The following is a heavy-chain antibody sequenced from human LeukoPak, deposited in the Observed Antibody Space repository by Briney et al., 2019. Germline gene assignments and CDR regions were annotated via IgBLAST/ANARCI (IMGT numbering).Heavy chain of an antibody. D-gene: IGHD2-2*01. J-gene: IGHJ3*02. V-gene: IGHV5-51*01. Sequence: GESLKISCQGSGYSFTSYWIGWVRQMPGKGLEWMGIIYPGDSDTRYSPSFQGQVTISADKSISTAYLQWSSLKASDTAMYYCASSYCSSTSCFYVDTAMVTWAFDIWGQGTMVTVSS. CDR3: ASSYCSSTSCFYVDTAMVTWAFDI. CDR2: IYPGDSDT. CDR1: GYSFTSYW.